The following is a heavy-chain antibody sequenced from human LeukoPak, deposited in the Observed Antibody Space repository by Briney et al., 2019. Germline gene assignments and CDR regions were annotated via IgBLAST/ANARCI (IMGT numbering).Heavy chain of an antibody. J-gene: IGHJ6*02. D-gene: IGHD2-2*01. CDR1: GFTFSSYS. CDR3: ARDDCSRSSCAYYYYAMDV. Sequence: PGGSLRLSCAASGFTFSSYSINWVRQAPGKGLEWVSSISISSSYIYYADSVKGRFTISRDNAKNSLYLQMNSLRAEDTAVYYCARDDCSRSSCAYYYYAMDVWGQGTTVTVSS. V-gene: IGHV3-21*01. CDR2: ISISSSYI.